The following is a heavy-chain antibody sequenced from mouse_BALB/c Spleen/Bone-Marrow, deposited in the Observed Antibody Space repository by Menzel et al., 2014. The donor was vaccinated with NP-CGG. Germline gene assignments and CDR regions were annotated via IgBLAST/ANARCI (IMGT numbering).Heavy chain of an antibody. CDR2: ISYSGST. CDR1: GYSIISDSA. V-gene: IGHV3-2*02. Sequence: VQLQQSGPGLVKPSQSLSLTCTVTGYSIISDSAWNWIRQFPGNKLEWMGYISYSGSTSYNPSLKSRISITRDTSKNQFFLQLNSVTTEDTATYYWARGVLWGQGTLVTVSA. CDR3: ARGVL. J-gene: IGHJ3*02.